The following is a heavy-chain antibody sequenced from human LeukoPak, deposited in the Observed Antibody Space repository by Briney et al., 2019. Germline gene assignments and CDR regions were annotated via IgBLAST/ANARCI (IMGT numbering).Heavy chain of an antibody. CDR2: IWYDGSNK. CDR1: GFTFSSYG. Sequence: GGSLGLSCAASGFTFSSYGMHWVRQAPGKGLEWVAVIWYDGSNKYYADSVKGRFTISRDNSKNTLYLQMNSLRAEDTAVYYCARDRARWELLLDYWGQGTLVTVSS. D-gene: IGHD1-26*01. V-gene: IGHV3-33*01. J-gene: IGHJ4*02. CDR3: ARDRARWELLLDY.